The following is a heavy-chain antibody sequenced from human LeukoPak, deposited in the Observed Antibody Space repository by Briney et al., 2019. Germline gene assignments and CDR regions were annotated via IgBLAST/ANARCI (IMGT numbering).Heavy chain of an antibody. J-gene: IGHJ6*03. Sequence: PGGSLRLSCAASGFTFSSYWMSWVRQAPGKGLEWVANIKQDGSEKYYVDSVKGRFTISRDNAKNSLYLQMNSLRAEDTAVYYCARMMSGSGDSSGYFYYYYYMGVWGKGTTVTVSS. CDR2: IKQDGSEK. D-gene: IGHD3-22*01. V-gene: IGHV3-7*01. CDR1: GFTFSSYW. CDR3: ARMMSGSGDSSGYFYYYYYMGV.